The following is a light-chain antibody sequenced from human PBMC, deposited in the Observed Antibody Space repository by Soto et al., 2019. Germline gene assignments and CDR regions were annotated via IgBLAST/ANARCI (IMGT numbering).Light chain of an antibody. CDR3: QQYLSYPVT. J-gene: IGKJ2*01. CDR2: GGS. Sequence: PGERATLSCRASPSVSRDFLVWYQHKGGQPPRLLLYGGSIRASGIPDRFSGSGYGTEFTLAISSLQPEDFATYYCQQYLSYPVTFGQGTKVDI. CDR1: PSVSRDF. V-gene: IGKV3-20*01.